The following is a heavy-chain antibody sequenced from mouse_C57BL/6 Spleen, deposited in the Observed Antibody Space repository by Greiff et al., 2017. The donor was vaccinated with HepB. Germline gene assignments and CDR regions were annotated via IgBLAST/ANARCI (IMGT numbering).Heavy chain of an antibody. CDR2: ISSGSSTI. Sequence: EVQLQESGGGLVKPGGSLKLSCAASGFTFSDYGMHWVRQAPEKGLEWVAYISSGSSTIYYADTVKGRFTISRDNAKNTLFLQMTSLRSEDTAMYYCARGAGTYYYFDYWGQGTTLTVSS. CDR3: ARGAGTYYYFDY. V-gene: IGHV5-17*01. D-gene: IGHD4-1*01. J-gene: IGHJ2*01. CDR1: GFTFSDYG.